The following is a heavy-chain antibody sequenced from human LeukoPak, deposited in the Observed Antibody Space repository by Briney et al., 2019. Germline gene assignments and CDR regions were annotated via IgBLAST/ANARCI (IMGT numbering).Heavy chain of an antibody. V-gene: IGHV3-21*01. CDR3: SRDLDCTVTACYGGDDGFDI. CDR1: GFDFNIYS. Sequence: PGGPLRLSCAASGFDFNIYSMNWVRQAPGKGLEWVASISSRSLYIYYPDSLRGRFTIYRDNAEKSLYLQMNDLRAEETAVYYCSRDLDCTVTACYGGDDGFDIWGQGTMVTVSS. J-gene: IGHJ3*02. D-gene: IGHD2-8*02. CDR2: ISSRSLYI.